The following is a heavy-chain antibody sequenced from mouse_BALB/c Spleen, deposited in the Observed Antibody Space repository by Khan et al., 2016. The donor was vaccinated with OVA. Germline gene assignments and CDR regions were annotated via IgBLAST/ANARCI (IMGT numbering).Heavy chain of an antibody. CDR3: ASHLTGSVAY. Sequence: DVKLVESGGDLVKPGGSLKLSCAASGFTFSNYGMSWVRQIPDKRLAWVATINSDGTYTYYPDSVKGRFTISRNNAKNTLYLEMSSLKSEDTAMYYCASHLTGSVAYWGQGTLVTVSA. D-gene: IGHD4-1*01. V-gene: IGHV5-6*02. CDR1: GFTFSNYG. CDR2: INSDGTYT. J-gene: IGHJ3*01.